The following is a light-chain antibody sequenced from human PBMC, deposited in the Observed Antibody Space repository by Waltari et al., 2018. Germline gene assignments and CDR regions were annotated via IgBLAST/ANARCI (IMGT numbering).Light chain of an antibody. V-gene: IGKV3-20*01. CDR2: GAS. CDR3: QHYVRLPAT. CDR1: QSVSRA. Sequence: EIVLTQSPGTLSLSPGERATISCRASQSVSRALAWYQQKPSQAPRHLIYGASNRATGSPNRFSGSGSETDFSLTISSLEPEDFAVYFCQHYVRLPATFEQGTKVEIK. J-gene: IGKJ1*01.